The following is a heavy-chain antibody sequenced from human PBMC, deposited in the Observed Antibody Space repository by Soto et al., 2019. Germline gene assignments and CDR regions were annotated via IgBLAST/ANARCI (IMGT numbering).Heavy chain of an antibody. D-gene: IGHD4-4*01. J-gene: IGHJ4*02. CDR3: ARVGVTTVTGS. CDR2: IIPILGIA. V-gene: IGHV1-69*02. CDR1: GGTFSSYT. Sequence: QVQLVQSGAEVKKPGSSVKVSCKASGGTFSSYTLSWVLQAPGQGLEWMGRIIPILGIANYAQKFQGRVTITADKSTSTAYMELSSLRSEDTAVYYCARVGVTTVTGSWGQGTLVTVSS.